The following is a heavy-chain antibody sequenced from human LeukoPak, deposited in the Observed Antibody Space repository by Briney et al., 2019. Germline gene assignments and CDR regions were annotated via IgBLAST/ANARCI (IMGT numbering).Heavy chain of an antibody. Sequence: SVKVSCKASGGTFSSYAISWVRQAPGQGLEWMGRIIPIFGTANYAQKFQGRVTITTDESTSTAYMELSSLRSEDTAVYYCARVRRDGYNQNYFDYWGQGTLVTVSS. CDR3: ARVRRDGYNQNYFDY. CDR2: IIPIFGTA. CDR1: GGTFSSYA. J-gene: IGHJ4*02. D-gene: IGHD5-24*01. V-gene: IGHV1-69*05.